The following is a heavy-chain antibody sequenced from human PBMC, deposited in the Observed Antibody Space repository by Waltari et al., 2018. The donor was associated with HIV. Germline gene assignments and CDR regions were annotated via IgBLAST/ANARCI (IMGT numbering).Heavy chain of an antibody. V-gene: IGHV3-33*01. CDR3: ARRGVLTYYYTMDV. J-gene: IGHJ6*02. CDR2: IWYDGSNK. D-gene: IGHD3-10*01. CDR1: GFTFSSYG. Sequence: QVQLVESGGGVVQPGRSLRLSWAASGFTFSSYGMHWVRQAPGKGLGWVAVIWYDGSNKYYADAVKGRFSISRDNSKNTLYLQMNSRRAEDTAVYFCARRGVLTYYYTMDVWGQGTTVTVSS.